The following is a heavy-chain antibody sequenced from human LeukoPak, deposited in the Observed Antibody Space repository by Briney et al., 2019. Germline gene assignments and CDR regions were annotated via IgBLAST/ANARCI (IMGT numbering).Heavy chain of an antibody. Sequence: GGSLRLSCAASGFTFSTYGMIWVRQAPGKGPEWVSSISSISTYTHYADAVKGRFTISRDNTKNSLYLQMNSLRAEDTAVYYCARTHIPQYDFWTASIWGQGTLVAVSS. CDR2: ISSISTYT. CDR3: ARTHIPQYDFWTASI. V-gene: IGHV3-21*01. D-gene: IGHD3-3*01. J-gene: IGHJ4*02. CDR1: GFTFSTYG.